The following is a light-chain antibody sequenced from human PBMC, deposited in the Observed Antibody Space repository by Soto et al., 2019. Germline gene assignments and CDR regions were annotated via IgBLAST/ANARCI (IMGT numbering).Light chain of an antibody. CDR3: QQYNNWPT. CDR2: GAS. CDR1: QSVSSN. Sequence: EIVMTQSPATLSVSPGERATLSCRASQSVSSNLAWYQQKPGQAPMLLIYGASTRATGIPARFSGSGSGTEFTLTISSLRSEDFAVYYCQQYNNWPTFGPGTKVDIK. V-gene: IGKV3-15*01. J-gene: IGKJ3*01.